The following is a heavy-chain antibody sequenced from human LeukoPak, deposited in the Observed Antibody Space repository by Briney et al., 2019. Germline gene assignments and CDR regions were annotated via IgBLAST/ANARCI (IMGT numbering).Heavy chain of an antibody. CDR1: GGSISSSSYY. D-gene: IGHD2-2*01. Sequence: SETLSLTCTVSGGSISSSSYYWGWVRQPPGKGLEWIGSIYYSGSTYYNPSLKSRVTISVDTSKNQFSLKLSSVTAADTAVYYCAREWSIVVVPRNWFDPWGQGTLVTVSS. CDR3: AREWSIVVVPRNWFDP. J-gene: IGHJ5*02. V-gene: IGHV4-39*07. CDR2: IYYSGST.